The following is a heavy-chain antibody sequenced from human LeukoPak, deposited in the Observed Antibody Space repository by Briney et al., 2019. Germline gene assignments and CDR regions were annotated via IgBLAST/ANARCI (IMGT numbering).Heavy chain of an antibody. D-gene: IGHD5-24*01. CDR1: GFTFSSNY. CDR3: ARSERYYFDY. J-gene: IGHJ4*02. CDR2: IYSGGST. Sequence: GGSLRLSCAASGFTFSSNYMSWVRQAPGKGLEWVSVIYSGGSTYYSDSVKGRFTISRHNSKNTLYLQMNSLRAEDTAVYYCARSERYYFDYWGQGTLVTVSS. V-gene: IGHV3-53*04.